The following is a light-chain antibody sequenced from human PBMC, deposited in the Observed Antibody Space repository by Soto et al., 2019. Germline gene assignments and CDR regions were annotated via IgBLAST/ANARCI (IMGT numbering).Light chain of an antibody. J-gene: IGKJ3*01. Sequence: DIHMTQSPSTLSASVGDRVTITCRASQNINTWLAWFQQKPGKAPKLLIYRASSLESGVPSRFSGSGSGTEFTLNISILQPDDFSTYYCQPYNTYSGTVGPGTKVDIK. V-gene: IGKV1-5*03. CDR1: QNINTW. CDR2: RAS. CDR3: QPYNTYSGT.